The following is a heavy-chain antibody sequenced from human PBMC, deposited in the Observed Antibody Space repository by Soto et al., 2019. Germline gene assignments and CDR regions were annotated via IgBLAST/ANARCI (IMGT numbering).Heavy chain of an antibody. D-gene: IGHD3-10*01. V-gene: IGHV4-34*01. J-gene: IGHJ6*03. Sequence: SETLSLTCAVYGGSFSGYYWSWIRQPPGKGLEWIGEINHSGSTNYNPSLKSRVTISVDTSKNQFSLKLSSVTAADTAVYYCARSITMVRGVITHYYYYMDVWGKGPRSPSP. CDR2: INHSGST. CDR1: GGSFSGYY. CDR3: ARSITMVRGVITHYYYYMDV.